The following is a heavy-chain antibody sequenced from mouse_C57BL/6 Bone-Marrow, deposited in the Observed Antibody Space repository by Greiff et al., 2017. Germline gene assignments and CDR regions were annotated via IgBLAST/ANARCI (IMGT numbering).Heavy chain of an antibody. CDR2: IYPRDGST. J-gene: IGHJ2*01. Sequence: QVQLQQSGPELVKPGASVKLSCKASGYTFTSYDINWVKQRPGQGLEWIGWIYPRDGSTKYNEKFKGKATLTVATSSSTADMELHSLTSEDSAVYFCARRVYYAHFDYWGQGTTLTVSS. D-gene: IGHD1-1*01. CDR1: GYTFTSYD. CDR3: ARRVYYAHFDY. V-gene: IGHV1-85*01.